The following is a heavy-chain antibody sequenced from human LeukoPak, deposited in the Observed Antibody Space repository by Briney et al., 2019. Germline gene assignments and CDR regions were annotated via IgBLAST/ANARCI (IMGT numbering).Heavy chain of an antibody. D-gene: IGHD2-21*02. V-gene: IGHV3-30-3*01. J-gene: IGHJ4*02. Sequence: GGSLRLSCAAYGFTFSSYAMHWVRQAPGKGLEWVAVISYDGSNKYYADSVKGRFTISRDNSKNTLYLQMNSLRAEDTAVYYCARVWYSVWKTPGDYWGQGTLVTVSS. CDR2: ISYDGSNK. CDR1: GFTFSSYA. CDR3: ARVWYSVWKTPGDY.